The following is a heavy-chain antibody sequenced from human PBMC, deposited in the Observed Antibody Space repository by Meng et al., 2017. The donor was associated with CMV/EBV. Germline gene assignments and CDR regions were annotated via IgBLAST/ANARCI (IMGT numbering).Heavy chain of an antibody. D-gene: IGHD5-24*01. V-gene: IGHV3-66*01. J-gene: IGHJ4*02. Sequence: LVVSGGSLCPPGGSLRLSCAASGFTVSSNYMSWVRQAPGKGLEWVSVIYSGGSTYYADSVKGRFTISRDNSKNTLYLQMNSLRAEDTAVYYCAREGDGYDKAPYWGQGTLVTVSS. CDR3: AREGDGYDKAPY. CDR1: GFTVSSNY. CDR2: IYSGGST.